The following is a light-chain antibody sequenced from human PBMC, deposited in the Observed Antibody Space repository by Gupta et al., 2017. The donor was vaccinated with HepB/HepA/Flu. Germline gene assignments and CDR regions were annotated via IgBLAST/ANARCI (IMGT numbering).Light chain of an antibody. CDR2: GNN. CDR3: AALDDSLNGWV. V-gene: IGLV1-47*02. Sequence: QSVLTQPPSASGPPGQRVTISCSGRSSNIGSSYAYWYQQLPGTAPKLLISGNNQRPSGVPDRFSGSKSGTSASLSISGLQAEDEADYYCAALDDSLNGWVFGGGTKVTVL. CDR1: SSNIGSSY. J-gene: IGLJ3*02.